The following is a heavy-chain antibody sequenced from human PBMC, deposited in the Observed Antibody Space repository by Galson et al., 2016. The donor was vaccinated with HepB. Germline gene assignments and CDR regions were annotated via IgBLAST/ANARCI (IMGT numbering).Heavy chain of an antibody. CDR2: IYYNGNT. CDR3: GRDRGGNYRGHFDY. CDR1: GGSIRSGGHY. D-gene: IGHD3-16*02. V-gene: IGHV4-31*03. J-gene: IGHJ4*02. Sequence: TLSLTCTVSGGSIRSGGHYWSWIRQHPGKGLEWIGYIYYNGNTYYNLFHKSRVTISLDTSKNQFSLRLSSVTAADTAVYFCGRDRGGNYRGHFDYWGQGILVTVSS.